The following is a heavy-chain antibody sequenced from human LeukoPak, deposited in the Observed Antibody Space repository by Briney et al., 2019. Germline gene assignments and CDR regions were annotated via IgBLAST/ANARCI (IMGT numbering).Heavy chain of an antibody. CDR3: ARASRGKDSGYYFYYFDY. J-gene: IGHJ4*02. D-gene: IGHD3-22*01. CDR2: IYYSGSI. CDR1: GGSISSYY. Sequence: PSETLSLTCTVSGGSISSYYWSWIRQPPGKGLEWIGYIYYSGSINYNPSLKSRVTISVDTSKNQFSLKLSSVTAADTAVYYCARASRGKDSGYYFYYFDYWGQGTLVTVSS. V-gene: IGHV4-59*01.